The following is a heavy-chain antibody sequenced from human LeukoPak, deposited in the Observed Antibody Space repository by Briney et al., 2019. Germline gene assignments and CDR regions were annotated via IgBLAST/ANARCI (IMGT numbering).Heavy chain of an antibody. D-gene: IGHD1-1*01. CDR3: ARDVQLERLLH. CDR1: GYTFTGYY. V-gene: IGHV1-2*02. CDR2: INPNSSGT. Sequence: GASVTVSCKASGYTFTGYYMHWVRQAPGQGLEWMGWINPNSSGTNYAQKFQGRVTMTRDTSISTVYMELSRLRSDDTAVYYCARDVQLERLLHWGQGTLVTVSS. J-gene: IGHJ4*02.